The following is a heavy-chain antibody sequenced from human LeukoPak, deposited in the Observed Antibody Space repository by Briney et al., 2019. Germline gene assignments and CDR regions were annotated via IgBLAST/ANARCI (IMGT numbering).Heavy chain of an antibody. Sequence: GASVKVSCKASGYTFTSYDINWVRQATGQGLAWMGWMNPNSGNTGYAQKFQGRVTMTRNTSISTAYMELSSLRSEDTAVYYCARDPRIAAAGTALSPDYWGQGTLVTVSS. J-gene: IGHJ4*02. D-gene: IGHD6-13*01. CDR1: GYTFTSYD. V-gene: IGHV1-8*01. CDR2: MNPNSGNT. CDR3: ARDPRIAAAGTALSPDY.